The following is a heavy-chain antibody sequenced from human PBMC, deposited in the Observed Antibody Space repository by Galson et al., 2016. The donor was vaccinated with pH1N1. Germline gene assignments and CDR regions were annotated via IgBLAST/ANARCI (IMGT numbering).Heavy chain of an antibody. Sequence: SLRLSCAASGFTFSSYWMSWVRQAPGKGLEWVANIKQDGIEKYYVDSVKGRFTISRDNARNSPFLQMNSMRAEDTAVYYCASLGAYADNLPYLYGMGVWGQGTTVTVSS. V-gene: IGHV3-7*01. J-gene: IGHJ6*02. CDR2: IKQDGIEK. D-gene: IGHD1-1*01. CDR1: GFTFSSYW. CDR3: ASLGAYADNLPYLYGMGV.